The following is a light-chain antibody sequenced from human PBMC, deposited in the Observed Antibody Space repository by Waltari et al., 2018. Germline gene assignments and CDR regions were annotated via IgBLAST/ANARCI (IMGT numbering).Light chain of an antibody. CDR3: EQSQTAPWK. CDR1: QDLGSW. V-gene: IGKV1-12*01. J-gene: IGKJ1*01. Sequence: DIQITQSPSSLSASLGDRVTITCRASQDLGSWLSWYQQKPGTAPTLIIHATSNLPRGVPSRFSGSGSGADYTLAISSLQPEDCAAYYGEQSQTAPWKFGQGTKV. CDR2: ATS.